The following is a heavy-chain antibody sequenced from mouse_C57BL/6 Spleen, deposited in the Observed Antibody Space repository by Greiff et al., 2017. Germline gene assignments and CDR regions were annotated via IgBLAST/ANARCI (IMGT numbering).Heavy chain of an antibody. CDR3: AREGDGYYAMDY. D-gene: IGHD2-3*01. V-gene: IGHV1-18*01. J-gene: IGHJ4*01. Sequence: DVKLQESGPELVKPGASVKIPCKASGYTFTDYNMDWVKQSHGKSLEWIGDINPNNGGTIYNQKFKGKATLTVDKSSSTAYMELRSLTSEDTAVYYCAREGDGYYAMDYWGQGTSVTVSS. CDR1: GYTFTDYN. CDR2: INPNNGGT.